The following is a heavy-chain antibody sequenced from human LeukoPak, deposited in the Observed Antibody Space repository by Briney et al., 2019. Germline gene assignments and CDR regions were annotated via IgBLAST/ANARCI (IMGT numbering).Heavy chain of an antibody. CDR1: GGSISSYY. V-gene: IGHV4-59*01. J-gene: IGHJ4*02. CDR3: AGYCSGRSCYSFDY. CDR2: IYYSGST. D-gene: IGHD2-15*01. Sequence: PSETLSLTCTVSGGSISSYYWSWLRQPPGKGLEWLGYIYYSGSTKYNPSLKSRVTISVDTSKNQFSLKLSSVTAADTAVYYCAGYCSGRSCYSFDYWGQGSLVTVSS.